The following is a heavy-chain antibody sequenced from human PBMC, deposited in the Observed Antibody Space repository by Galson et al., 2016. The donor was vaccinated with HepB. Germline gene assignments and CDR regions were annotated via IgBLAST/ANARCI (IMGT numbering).Heavy chain of an antibody. Sequence: SETLSLTCTVSGGSISSGGYYWSWIRQHPGKGLEWIGYIYYSGSTYYKASLKSRVTISGDTSKNTFSLKLSSVTAADTAVYYCASLKFERSMIVVFAAVDIWGQGTKVTVSS. V-gene: IGHV4-30-4*02. D-gene: IGHD3-22*01. J-gene: IGHJ3*02. CDR1: GGSISSGGYY. CDR2: IYYSGST. CDR3: ASLKFERSMIVVFAAVDI.